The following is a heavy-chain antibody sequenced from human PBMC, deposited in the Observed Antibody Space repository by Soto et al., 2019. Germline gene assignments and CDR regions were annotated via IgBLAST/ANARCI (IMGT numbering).Heavy chain of an antibody. CDR2: INPSDYST. V-gene: IGHV1-46*03. CDR3: ARRSMYGDYDS. CDR1: GYTFTRHY. D-gene: IGHD4-17*01. J-gene: IGHJ5*01. Sequence: QVQLVQSGAEVKKPGNSVRVSCKAPGYTFTRHYIYWVRQAPGEGLEWMGLINPSDYSTLYARNFQGRVTMTRDTSTSTVYMELSNLRSEDTAVYYCARRSMYGDYDSWGQGTLVTVSS.